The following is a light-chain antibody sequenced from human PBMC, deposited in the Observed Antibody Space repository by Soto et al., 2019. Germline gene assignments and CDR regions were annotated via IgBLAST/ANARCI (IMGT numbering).Light chain of an antibody. CDR1: QDISNY. CDR3: QQYDNLHLT. V-gene: IGKV1-33*01. CDR2: DAS. Sequence: DIQMTQSPSSLSASVGDRVTITCQASQDISNYLNWYQQKPGKAPKLLIYDASNLETGVPSRFSGSGSGTDFTFTISSLQPEDISTYYCQQYDNLHLTFGGGTNVEI. J-gene: IGKJ4*01.